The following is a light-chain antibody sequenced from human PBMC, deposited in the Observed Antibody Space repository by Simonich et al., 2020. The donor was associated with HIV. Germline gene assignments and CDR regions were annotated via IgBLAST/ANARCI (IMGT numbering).Light chain of an antibody. CDR3: QQSYSPPVT. V-gene: IGKV1-39*01. Sequence: DIQMTQSPSSLSASVGDRVTLTCRASQSISSYLNWYQQKPGKAPKLLIYAASSLQSGVPSRFSGSGSGTDFTLTISSLQPEDFATYYGQQSYSPPVTFGPGTKVDIK. CDR2: AAS. J-gene: IGKJ3*01. CDR1: QSISSY.